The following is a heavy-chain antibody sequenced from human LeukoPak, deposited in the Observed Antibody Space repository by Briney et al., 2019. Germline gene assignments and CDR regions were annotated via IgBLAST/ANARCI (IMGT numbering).Heavy chain of an antibody. J-gene: IGHJ5*02. Sequence: GGSLRLSCAVSGFSVSNYYMSWVRQAPGKGLEWVSLIRGSGETFYADSVKGRFTISRVDSKNTVYLQMNSLRAEDTAVYYCAKDYSSSSLSRWFDPWGQGTLVTVSS. D-gene: IGHD6-6*01. CDR3: AKDYSSSSLSRWFDP. V-gene: IGHV3-53*01. CDR2: IRGSGET. CDR1: GFSVSNYY.